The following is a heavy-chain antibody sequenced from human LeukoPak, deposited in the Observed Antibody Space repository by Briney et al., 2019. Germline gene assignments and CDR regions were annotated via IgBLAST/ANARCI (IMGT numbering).Heavy chain of an antibody. CDR3: ARERGSRQQQPKGYAP. CDR1: GYTFTGYY. CDR2: INPNSGGT. D-gene: IGHD6-13*01. V-gene: IGHV1-2*02. J-gene: IGHJ5*02. Sequence: ASVKVSCKASGYTFTGYYMHWVRQAPGQGLEWMGWINPNSGGTNYAQKFQGRVTMTRDTSISTAYMELSRLRSDDTAVYYCARERGSRQQQPKGYAPWGQGTLVTVSS.